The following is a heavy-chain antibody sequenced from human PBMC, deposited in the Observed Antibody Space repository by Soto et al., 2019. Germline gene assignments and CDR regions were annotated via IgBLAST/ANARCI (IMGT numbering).Heavy chain of an antibody. CDR3: ARGPPYYYDSSGYYYFDY. D-gene: IGHD3-22*01. Sequence: PSETLSLTCAVSGGSISSGGYSWSWIRQPPGKGLEWIGYIYHSGSTYYNPSLKSRVTISVDRSKNQFSLKLSSVTAADTAVYYCARGPPYYYDSSGYYYFDYWGQGTLVTVSS. J-gene: IGHJ4*02. V-gene: IGHV4-30-2*01. CDR2: IYHSGST. CDR1: GGSISSGGYS.